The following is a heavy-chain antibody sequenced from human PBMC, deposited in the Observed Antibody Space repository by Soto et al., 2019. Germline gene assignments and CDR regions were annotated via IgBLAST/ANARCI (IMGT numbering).Heavy chain of an antibody. J-gene: IGHJ5*02. Sequence: PSETLSLTCAVYGGSFSGYYWSWIRQPPGKGLEWIGEINHSGSTNYNPSLKSRVTISVDTSKNQFSLKLSSVTAADTAVYYCARDRITIFGVVMSGFDPWGQGTLVTVSS. CDR2: INHSGST. D-gene: IGHD3-3*01. V-gene: IGHV4-34*01. CDR1: GGSFSGYY. CDR3: ARDRITIFGVVMSGFDP.